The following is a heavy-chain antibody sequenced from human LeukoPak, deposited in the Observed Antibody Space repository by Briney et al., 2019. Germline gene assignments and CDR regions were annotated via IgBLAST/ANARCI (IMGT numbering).Heavy chain of an antibody. CDR1: GFTVSSNY. D-gene: IGHD3-22*01. CDR2: FYSGGST. CDR3: ARDQYYDTSGYFDY. Sequence: GGSLRLSCAASGFTVSSNYMSWVRQAPGKGLEWVSVFYSGGSTYYADSVKGRFTISRDNSKNTLYLQMNSLRAEDTAVYYCARDQYYDTSGYFDYWGQGTLVTVSS. V-gene: IGHV3-53*01. J-gene: IGHJ4*02.